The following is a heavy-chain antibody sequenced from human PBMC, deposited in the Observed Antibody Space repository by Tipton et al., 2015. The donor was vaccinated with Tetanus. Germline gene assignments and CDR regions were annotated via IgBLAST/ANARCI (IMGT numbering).Heavy chain of an antibody. CDR1: GGSISSSSYY. V-gene: IGHV4-39*01. CDR3: ARRWGYYYGMDV. J-gene: IGHJ6*02. Sequence: TLSLTCTVSGGSISSSSYYWGWIRQPPGKGLEWIGSIYYSGSTYYNPSLKSRVTISVDTSKNQFSLKLSSVTAADTAVYYCARRWGYYYGMDVWGQGTTVTVSS. D-gene: IGHD5-24*01. CDR2: IYYSGST.